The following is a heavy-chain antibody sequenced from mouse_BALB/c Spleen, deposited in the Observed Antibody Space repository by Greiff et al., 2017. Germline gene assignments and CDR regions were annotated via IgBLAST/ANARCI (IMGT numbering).Heavy chain of an antibody. J-gene: IGHJ4*01. CDR1: GYSFTSYW. Sequence: EVHLVESGTVLARPGASVKMSCKASGYSFTSYWMHWVKQRPGQGLEWIGAIYPGNSDTSYNQKFKGKAKLTAVTSASTAYMELSSLTDEDSAVYYCTRSYDYDSYAMDYWGQGTSVTVSS. CDR2: IYPGNSDT. D-gene: IGHD2-4*01. CDR3: TRSYDYDSYAMDY. V-gene: IGHV1-5*01.